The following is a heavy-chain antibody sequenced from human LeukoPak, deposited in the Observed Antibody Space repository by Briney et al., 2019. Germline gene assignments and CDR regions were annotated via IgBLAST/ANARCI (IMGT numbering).Heavy chain of an antibody. Sequence: GRSLRLSCAASGFTLDDYAMHWVRQAPGKGLEWVSGISWNSGSIGYADSVKGRFTISRDNAKNSLYLQMNSLRAEDTALYYCAKDLGIVVVTAAFDIWGQGTMVTVSS. CDR1: GFTLDDYA. J-gene: IGHJ3*02. CDR3: AKDLGIVVVTAAFDI. CDR2: ISWNSGSI. V-gene: IGHV3-9*01. D-gene: IGHD2-21*02.